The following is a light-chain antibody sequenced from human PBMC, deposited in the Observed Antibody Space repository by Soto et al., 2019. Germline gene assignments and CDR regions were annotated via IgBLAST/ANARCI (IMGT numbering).Light chain of an antibody. CDR1: SSDVGGYNY. V-gene: IGLV2-14*01. CDR3: SSYTSSSTLDV. J-gene: IGLJ1*01. Sequence: QPASVSGSPGQSITISCTGTSSDVGGYNYVSWYQQHPGKAPKLMIYEVSNRPSGVSNRFSGSKSGNTASLTISGLQAEDEADYYCSSYTSSSTLDVFGTGTKLTVL. CDR2: EVS.